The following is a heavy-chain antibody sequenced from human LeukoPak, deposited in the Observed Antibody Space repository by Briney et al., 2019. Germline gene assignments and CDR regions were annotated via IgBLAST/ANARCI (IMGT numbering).Heavy chain of an antibody. V-gene: IGHV4-39*07. Sequence: PSETLSLTCTVSGGSMSSYYCGWIRQPPGKGLEWIGEMYHSGGTYYNPSLKSRVTISVDKSKNQFSLKVSSVTAADTAIYYCARLLGYCSGGSCSADGMDVWGQGTTVTVSS. CDR2: MYHSGGT. CDR3: ARLLGYCSGGSCSADGMDV. J-gene: IGHJ6*02. CDR1: GGSMSSYY. D-gene: IGHD2-15*01.